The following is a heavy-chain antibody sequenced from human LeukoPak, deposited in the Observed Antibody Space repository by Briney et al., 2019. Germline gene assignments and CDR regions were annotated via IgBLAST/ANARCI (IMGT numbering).Heavy chain of an antibody. D-gene: IGHD3-22*01. CDR1: GGSISSGGYY. V-gene: IGHV4-30-2*01. CDR3: ARGGNYYDSSGYSGYFDY. J-gene: IGHJ4*02. CDR2: IYHSGST. Sequence: PSETLSLTCTVSGGSISSGGYYWSWIRQPPGKGLEWIGYIYHSGSTYYNPSLKSRVTISVDTSKNQFSLKLSSVTAADTAVYYCARGGNYYDSSGYSGYFDYWGQGTLVTVSS.